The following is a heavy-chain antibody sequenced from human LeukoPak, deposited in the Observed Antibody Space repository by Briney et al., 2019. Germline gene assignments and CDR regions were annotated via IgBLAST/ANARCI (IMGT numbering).Heavy chain of an antibody. J-gene: IGHJ6*03. D-gene: IGHD3-10*01. CDR1: GGSIRGYY. Sequence: SETLSLTCNVSGGSIRGYYWSWIRQPPGKGLEWIGYIYSSGSTNYNPSLKSRVTMSVDTSKNQFSLKVSSVTAADTAVYYCARVFDSGSQAYFYYMDVWGKGTTVTISS. CDR3: ARVFDSGSQAYFYYMDV. CDR2: IYSSGST. V-gene: IGHV4-59*01.